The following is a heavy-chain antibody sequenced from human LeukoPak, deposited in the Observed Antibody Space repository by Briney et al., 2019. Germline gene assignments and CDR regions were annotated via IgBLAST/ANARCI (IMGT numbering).Heavy chain of an antibody. CDR1: GYTFTGHY. J-gene: IGHJ4*02. Sequence: ASVKVSCKASGYTFTGHYMHWVRQAPGQGLEWMGWVRPYSGDTNYAQSFQGRVTMTRDTSISTVYMELSSLTSDDTAVYFCARVRIEAAGRGLDYWGQGTPVTVSS. CDR2: VRPYSGDT. D-gene: IGHD6-13*01. V-gene: IGHV1-2*02. CDR3: ARVRIEAAGRGLDY.